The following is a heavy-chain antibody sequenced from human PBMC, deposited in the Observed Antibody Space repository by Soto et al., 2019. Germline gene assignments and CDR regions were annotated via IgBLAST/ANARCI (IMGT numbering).Heavy chain of an antibody. CDR3: AKDLDCSGGSCYRHRVTTFSLDY. CDR2: ISYDGSNK. Sequence: GGSLRLSCAASGFTFSSYGMHWVRQAPGKGLEWVAVISYDGSNKYYADSVKGRFTISRDNSKNTLYLQMNSLRAEDTAVYYCAKDLDCSGGSCYRHRVTTFSLDYWGQGTLVTVSS. D-gene: IGHD2-15*01. J-gene: IGHJ4*02. CDR1: GFTFSSYG. V-gene: IGHV3-30*18.